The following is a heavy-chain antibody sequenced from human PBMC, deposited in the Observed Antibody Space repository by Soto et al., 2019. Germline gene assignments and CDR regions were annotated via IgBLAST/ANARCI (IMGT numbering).Heavy chain of an antibody. J-gene: IGHJ5*02. Sequence: SETLSLTCAVSSGSISSSDWWSWVRQPPGKGLEWIGEIYHSGSTNYNPSLKSRVTISVDKSKNQFSLKLSSVTAADTAVYYCASSYFSGLYNWFDPWGQGTLVTVSS. D-gene: IGHD2-8*01. CDR2: IYHSGST. V-gene: IGHV4-4*02. CDR1: SGSISSSDW. CDR3: ASSYFSGLYNWFDP.